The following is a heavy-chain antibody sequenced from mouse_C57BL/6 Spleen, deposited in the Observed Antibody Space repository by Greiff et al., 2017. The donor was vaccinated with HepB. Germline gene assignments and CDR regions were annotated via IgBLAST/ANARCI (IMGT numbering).Heavy chain of an antibody. D-gene: IGHD2-4*01. J-gene: IGHJ3*01. CDR1: GFTFSSYA. Sequence: EVQVVESGEGLVKPGGSLKLSCAASGFTFSSYAMSWVRQTPEKRLEWVAYISSGGDYIYYADTVKGRFTISRDNARNTLYLQMSSLKSEDTAMYYCTRDLFCYDYEGCAYWGQGTLVTVSA. CDR3: TRDLFCYDYEGCAY. V-gene: IGHV5-9-1*02. CDR2: ISSGGDYI.